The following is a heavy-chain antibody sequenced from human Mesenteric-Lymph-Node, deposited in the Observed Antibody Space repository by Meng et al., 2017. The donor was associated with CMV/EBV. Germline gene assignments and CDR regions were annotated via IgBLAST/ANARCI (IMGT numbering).Heavy chain of an antibody. CDR2: ISSDGSST. J-gene: IGHJ4*02. CDR3: TRDISGGSGWSLGY. V-gene: IGHV3-74*01. CDR1: GFTFSSYG. Sequence: SGFTFSSYGMHWVRQAPGKGLVWVSRISSDGSSTTYADSVKGRFAISRDNAKNTLYLQMNSLRAEDTAVYYCTRDISGGSGWSLGYWGQGTLVTVSS. D-gene: IGHD6-19*01.